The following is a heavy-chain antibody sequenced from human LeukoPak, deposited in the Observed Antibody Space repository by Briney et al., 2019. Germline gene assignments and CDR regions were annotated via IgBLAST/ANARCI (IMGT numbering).Heavy chain of an antibody. CDR3: ARSYYDQPCDY. V-gene: IGHV4-39*01. J-gene: IGHJ4*02. D-gene: IGHD3-22*01. CDR2: IYYGGST. CDR1: GGSISSSSYY. Sequence: SETLSLTCTVSGGSISSSSYYWGWIRQPPGKGLEWIGSIYYGGSTYYNPSLKSRVTISVDTSKNQFSLKLSSVTAADTAVYYCARSYYDQPCDYWGQGTLVTVSS.